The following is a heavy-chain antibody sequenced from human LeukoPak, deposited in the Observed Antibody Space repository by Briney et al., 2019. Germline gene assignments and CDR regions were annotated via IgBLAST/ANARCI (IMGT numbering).Heavy chain of an antibody. J-gene: IGHJ5*02. CDR1: GGSISSGSYY. CDR3: ARDHARWFDP. Sequence: SETLSLTCTVSGGSISSGSYYWSWIRQPAGKGLEWIGRIYTSGSTNYNPSLESRVTISVDTSKNQFSLKLSSVTAADTAVYYCARDHARWFDPWGQGTLVTVSS. CDR2: IYTSGST. D-gene: IGHD6-6*01. V-gene: IGHV4-61*02.